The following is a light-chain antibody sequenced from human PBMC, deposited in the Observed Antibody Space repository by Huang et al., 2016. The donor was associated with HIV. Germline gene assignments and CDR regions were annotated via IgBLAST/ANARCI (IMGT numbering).Light chain of an antibody. J-gene: IGKJ1*01. CDR1: QRISSW. V-gene: IGKV1-5*01. Sequence: DIQMTQFPPTLSAFVGDRVTITCRASQRISSWVAWYQQKPGKAPTLLISGASNLESGVSSRFSGNGSSTEFTLTISSLQPDDLATYYCQHQWTFGQGTKVQIK. CDR3: QHQWT. CDR2: GAS.